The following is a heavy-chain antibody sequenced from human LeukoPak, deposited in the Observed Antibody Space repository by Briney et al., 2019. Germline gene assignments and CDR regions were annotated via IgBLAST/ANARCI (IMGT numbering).Heavy chain of an antibody. V-gene: IGHV4-61*03. Sequence: SETLSLTCTVSGDSVSNENYYWSWLRQPPGKALEWIGYIYYTGKTYYNPSLEGRVTILVDTSRNHFSVKLSSVTAADTAVYYCARSQNYYGSGDYWSQGTLVTVSS. J-gene: IGHJ4*02. CDR3: ARSQNYYGSGDY. CDR1: GDSVSNENYY. CDR2: IYYTGKT. D-gene: IGHD3-10*01.